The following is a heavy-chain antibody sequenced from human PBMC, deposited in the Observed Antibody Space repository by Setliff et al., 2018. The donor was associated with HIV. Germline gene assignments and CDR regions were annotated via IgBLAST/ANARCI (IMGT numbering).Heavy chain of an antibody. CDR3: ARDRGTSGGVLPGWFDS. CDR2: ISSSGNTI. CDR1: GFTFRSYE. V-gene: IGHV3-48*03. Sequence: GGSLRLSCAASGFTFRSYEMTWVRQAPGRGMEWLSYISSSGNTICYTDSLKCRSTICRDNARSSLYLEMNSLRAEDTAVYYCARDRGTSGGVLPGWFDSWGKGTLVTVSS. D-gene: IGHD2-15*01. J-gene: IGHJ5*01.